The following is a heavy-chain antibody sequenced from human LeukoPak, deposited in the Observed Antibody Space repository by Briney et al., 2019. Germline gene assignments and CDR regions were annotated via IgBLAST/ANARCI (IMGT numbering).Heavy chain of an antibody. D-gene: IGHD6-19*01. CDR2: MNPNSGNT. CDR3: ARGLGSSGWYSYYYGMDV. V-gene: IGHV1-8*01. J-gene: IGHJ6*02. CDR1: GYTFTSYD. Sequence: GASVKVSCKASGYTFTSYDINWVRQATGQGLEWMGWMNPNSGNTGYAQKFQGRVTMTRNTSISTAYMELSSLRSEDTAVYYCARGLGSSGWYSYYYGMDVWGQGTTVTVSS.